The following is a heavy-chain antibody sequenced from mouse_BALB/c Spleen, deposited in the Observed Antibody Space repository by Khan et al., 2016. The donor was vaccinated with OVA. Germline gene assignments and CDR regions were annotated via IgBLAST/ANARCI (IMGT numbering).Heavy chain of an antibody. V-gene: IGHV1-7*01. J-gene: IGHJ2*01. Sequence: QVQLKESGAELAKPGASVKMSCKASGYTFSTYWIHWVKQRPGQGLEWIGYINPSSGYTYYNQRFNDKATLTADKSSSTAYMHLSSLTSEDSAVYYCARDRIDYWGQGTTLTVSS. CDR1: GYTFSTYW. CDR2: INPSSGYT. CDR3: ARDRIDY.